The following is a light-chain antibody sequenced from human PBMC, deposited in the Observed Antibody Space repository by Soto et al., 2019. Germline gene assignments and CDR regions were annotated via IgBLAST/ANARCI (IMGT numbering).Light chain of an antibody. CDR1: QTISSW. CDR3: QQTSSTPT. Sequence: DIQMTQSPSTLSGSIGDRLTITCRASQTISSWLAWYQQKPGKAPQFLIYKASTLKSGVSSRFSGSGSGTDFTLTISNLQPEDFATYYCQQTSSTPTFGGGTKVDIK. J-gene: IGKJ4*01. CDR2: KAS. V-gene: IGKV1-5*03.